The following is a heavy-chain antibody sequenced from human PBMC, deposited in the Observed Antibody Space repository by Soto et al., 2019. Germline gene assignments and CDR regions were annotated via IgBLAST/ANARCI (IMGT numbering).Heavy chain of an antibody. J-gene: IGHJ5*02. D-gene: IGHD5-18*01. Sequence: ETLSLTCTVSGGSISSYYWSWIRQPPGKGLEWIGYIYYSGSTNYNPSLKSRVTISVDTSKNQFSLKLSSVTAADTAVYYCARHSEAVIQLWFRRHNLLAPRAQGTPVPGSS. CDR1: GGSISSYY. CDR3: ARHSEAVIQLWFRRHNLLAP. V-gene: IGHV4-59*08. CDR2: IYYSGST.